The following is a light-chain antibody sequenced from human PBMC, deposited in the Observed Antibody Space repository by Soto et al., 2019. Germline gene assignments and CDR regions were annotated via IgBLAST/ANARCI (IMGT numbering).Light chain of an antibody. V-gene: IGKV1-39*01. J-gene: IGKJ5*01. CDR1: QSINRY. CDR2: AAS. Sequence: DIQMTQSPSSLSASVGDRVTVTCRASQSINRYLNWYQQKPGKAPELLIFAASSLQAGVPSRFSGSGAGTDFTLTINSLQPEDSATYYCQQSYSVPITFGQGTRLEIK. CDR3: QQSYSVPIT.